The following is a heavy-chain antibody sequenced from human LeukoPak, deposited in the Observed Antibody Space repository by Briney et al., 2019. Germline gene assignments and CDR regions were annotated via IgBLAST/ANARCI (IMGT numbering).Heavy chain of an antibody. Sequence: TGGSLRLSCAAPGFTFSSYWMHWVRQAPGKGLVWVSRINSDGSSTSYADSVKGRFTISRDNAKNTLYLQMNSLRAEDTAVYYCASPLGYCSSTSCWGYYMDVWGKGTTVTVSS. V-gene: IGHV3-74*01. J-gene: IGHJ6*03. CDR1: GFTFSSYW. CDR3: ASPLGYCSSTSCWGYYMDV. D-gene: IGHD2-2*01. CDR2: INSDGSST.